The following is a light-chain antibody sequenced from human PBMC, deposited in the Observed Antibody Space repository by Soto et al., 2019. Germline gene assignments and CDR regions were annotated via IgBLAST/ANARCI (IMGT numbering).Light chain of an antibody. CDR3: QQSSNWPYT. V-gene: IGKV3-15*01. Sequence: EIVMTHSPATLSVSPGDRATLSCRASQTVRDNLAWYQQKPGQAPRLLIYGASTRATGIPARFSGSGSGTEFTLTIDSLQSEDYALDFCQQSSNWPYTFGQGTKLEIK. J-gene: IGKJ2*01. CDR2: GAS. CDR1: QTVRDN.